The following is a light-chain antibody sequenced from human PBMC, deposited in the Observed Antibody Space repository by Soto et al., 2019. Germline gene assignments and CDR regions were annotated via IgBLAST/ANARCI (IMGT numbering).Light chain of an antibody. J-gene: IGLJ1*01. Sequence: QSVLTQPPSVSAAPGQKVTISCSGSGSNIGRNVVSWYQQLPGTAPILVIDDNNKRPSGIPDRFSVSKSGTSATLAIAGLQTGDEADYYCGTWDSRMSVYVFGTGTKVTVL. CDR1: GSNIGRNV. CDR2: DNN. V-gene: IGLV1-51*01. CDR3: GTWDSRMSVYV.